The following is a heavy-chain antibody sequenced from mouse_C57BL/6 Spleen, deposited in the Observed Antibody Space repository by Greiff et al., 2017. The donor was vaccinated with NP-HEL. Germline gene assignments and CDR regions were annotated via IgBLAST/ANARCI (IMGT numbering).Heavy chain of an antibody. D-gene: IGHD2-5*01. Sequence: QVQLQQPGAELVKPGASVKLSCKASGYTFTSYWMHWVKQRPGQGLEWIGMIHPNSGSTNYNEKFKSKATLTVDKSSSTAYMQLSSLTSEDSAVYYCAFYYSNYDAMDYWGQGTSVTVSS. CDR1: GYTFTSYW. CDR2: IHPNSGST. CDR3: AFYYSNYDAMDY. J-gene: IGHJ4*01. V-gene: IGHV1-64*01.